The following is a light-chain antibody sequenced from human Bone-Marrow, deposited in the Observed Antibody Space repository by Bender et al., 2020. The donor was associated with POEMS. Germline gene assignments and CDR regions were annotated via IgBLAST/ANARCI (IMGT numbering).Light chain of an antibody. CDR2: SSH. CDR1: SFNIGNHH. V-gene: IGLV1-44*01. J-gene: IGLJ3*02. CDR3: AVWDDSLNGWV. Sequence: QSVLTQPPSASGTPGQRVTNSCSGSSFNIGNHHVYWYQQLPGTAPKLLIYSSHRRPSEVPDRFSGSRSGTSASLAISGLQSEDEADYYCAVWDDSLNGWVFGGGTKLTVL.